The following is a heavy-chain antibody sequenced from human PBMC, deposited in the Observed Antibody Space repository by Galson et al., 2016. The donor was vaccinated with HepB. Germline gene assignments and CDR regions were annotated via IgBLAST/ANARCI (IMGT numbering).Heavy chain of an antibody. Sequence: SLRLSCAASGFAFTFYAMNWVRQTPGKGLEWVASITASGTTTHYAASVAGRFTVSRDSSKKMLFLQMNSLRVEDTAVYYCARDANFWSGYPEDAFDMWGQGTMVTVSS. CDR1: GFAFTFYA. CDR2: ITASGTTT. CDR3: ARDANFWSGYPEDAFDM. V-gene: IGHV3-23*01. D-gene: IGHD3-3*01. J-gene: IGHJ3*02.